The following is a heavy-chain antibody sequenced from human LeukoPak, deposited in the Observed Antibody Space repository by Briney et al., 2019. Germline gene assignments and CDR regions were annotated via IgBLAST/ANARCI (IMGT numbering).Heavy chain of an antibody. D-gene: IGHD3-22*01. CDR3: ARDLNYYDSSDPIDY. CDR1: GDSISSSSYY. V-gene: IGHV4-39*02. CDR2: FYYSGNT. Sequence: SETLSLTCTVSGDSISSSSYYWGWIRQPPGKGLEWIGSFYYSGNTYYNPSLKSRVTISVDTSKNQFSLKLSSVTAADTAVYYCARDLNYYDSSDPIDYWGQGTLVTVSS. J-gene: IGHJ4*02.